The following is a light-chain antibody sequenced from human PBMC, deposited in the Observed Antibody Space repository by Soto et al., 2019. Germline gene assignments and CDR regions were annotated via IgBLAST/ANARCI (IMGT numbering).Light chain of an antibody. CDR3: SSYTITATL. J-gene: IGLJ2*01. CDR1: SNDVGLYNY. CDR2: DVT. V-gene: IGLV2-14*03. Sequence: QSALTQPASVSGSPGQSITISCTGSSNDVGLYNYVSWYQQHPGKAPKLVISDVTNRPSGVSDRFSGSKSGNTAFLTISGLQAEDEAAYYCSSYTITATLFGRGTKVTVL.